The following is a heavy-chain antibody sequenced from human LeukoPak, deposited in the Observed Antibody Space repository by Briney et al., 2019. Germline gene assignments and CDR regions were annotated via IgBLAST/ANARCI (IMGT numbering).Heavy chain of an antibody. J-gene: IGHJ5*02. D-gene: IGHD2-8*01. V-gene: IGHV1-3*01. Sequence: VASVKVSFKASGYTFTSYAMHWVRQAPGQRLEWMGWINAGNGNTKYSQKFQGRVTITRDTSASTAYMELSSLRSEDTAVYYCARDPLPLYCTNGVCNPYNWFDPWGQGTLVTVSS. CDR2: INAGNGNT. CDR1: GYTFTSYA. CDR3: ARDPLPLYCTNGVCNPYNWFDP.